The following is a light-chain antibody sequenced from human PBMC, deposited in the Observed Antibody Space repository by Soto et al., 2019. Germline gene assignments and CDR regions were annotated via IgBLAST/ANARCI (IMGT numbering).Light chain of an antibody. Sequence: DIQMTQSPSTLSASVGDRVTITCRASQSISSWLAWYQQKPGKAPKLLIYDASSLESGVPSRFSGSGSGTEFTLAISSLQPDDFATYDCQQYNSFALPFGGGAKVEIK. J-gene: IGKJ4*01. CDR1: QSISSW. V-gene: IGKV1-5*01. CDR2: DAS. CDR3: QQYNSFALP.